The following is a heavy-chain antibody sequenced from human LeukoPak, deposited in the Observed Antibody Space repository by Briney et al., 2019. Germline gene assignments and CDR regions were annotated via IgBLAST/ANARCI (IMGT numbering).Heavy chain of an antibody. CDR2: IYYSGST. CDR1: GGSFSGYY. V-gene: IGHV4-59*01. CDR3: ARAPQLVPAAITARDYYMDV. J-gene: IGHJ6*03. Sequence: SETLSLTCAVYGGSFSGYYWSWIRQPPGKGLEWIGYIYYSGSTNYNPSLKSRVTISVDTSKNQFSLKLSSVTAADTAVYYCARAPQLVPAAITARDYYMDVWGKGTTVTVSS. D-gene: IGHD2-2*01.